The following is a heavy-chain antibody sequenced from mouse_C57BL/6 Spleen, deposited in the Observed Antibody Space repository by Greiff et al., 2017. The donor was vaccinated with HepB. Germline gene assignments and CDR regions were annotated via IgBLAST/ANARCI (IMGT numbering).Heavy chain of an antibody. V-gene: IGHV1-76*01. CDR2: IYPGSGNT. CDR1: GYTFTDYY. Sequence: QVQLQQSGAELVRPGASVKLSCKASGYTFTDYYINWVKQRPGQGLEWIARIYPGSGNTYYNEKFKGKATLTAEKSSSTAYMQLSSLTSEDSAVYFCARWGGNYLPPYAMDYWGQGTSVTVSS. CDR3: ARWGGNYLPPYAMDY. D-gene: IGHD2-1*01. J-gene: IGHJ4*01.